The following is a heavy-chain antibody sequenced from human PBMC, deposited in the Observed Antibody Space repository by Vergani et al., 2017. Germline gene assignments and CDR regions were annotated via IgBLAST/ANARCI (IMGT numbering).Heavy chain of an antibody. Sequence: EVQLVESGGGLVQPGGSLKLSCAASGFTFSGSAMHWVRQASGKGLEWVGRIRSKANSYATAYAASVKGRFTISRDDSKNTLYLQMNSLRAEDTAVYYCTTDAGYCSSTSCHDAFDIWGQGTMVTVSS. CDR2: IRSKANSYAT. J-gene: IGHJ3*02. V-gene: IGHV3-73*01. CDR1: GFTFSGSA. CDR3: TTDAGYCSSTSCHDAFDI. D-gene: IGHD2-2*01.